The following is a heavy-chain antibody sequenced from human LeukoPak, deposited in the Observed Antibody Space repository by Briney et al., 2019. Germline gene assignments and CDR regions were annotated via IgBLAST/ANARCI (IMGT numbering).Heavy chain of an antibody. CDR3: AKSESIIAVAGTLDY. J-gene: IGHJ4*02. D-gene: IGHD6-19*01. CDR1: AFTFSTYG. CDR2: ITSDGSHK. Sequence: GGSLRLSCAASAFTFSTYGMHWVRQAPGKGLEWVALITSDGSHKYYADSVKGRFTISRDNSKNTLYLQMNSLRAEDTAVYYCAKSESIIAVAGTLDYWGQGTLVTVSS. V-gene: IGHV3-30*18.